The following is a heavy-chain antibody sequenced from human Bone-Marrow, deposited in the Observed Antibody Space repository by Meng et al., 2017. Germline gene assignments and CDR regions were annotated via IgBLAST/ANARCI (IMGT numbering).Heavy chain of an antibody. CDR2: IIPIFGTA. Sequence: SVKVSCKASGGTFSSYAISWVRQAPGQGLEWMGGIIPIFGTANYAQKFQGRVTITTDESTSTAYMKLSSLRSEDTAVYYCARGMILRAVAGIGLTPQSAYYFDYWGQGTLVTVSS. V-gene: IGHV1-69*05. J-gene: IGHJ4*02. CDR3: ARGMILRAVAGIGLTPQSAYYFDY. CDR1: GGTFSSYA. D-gene: IGHD6-19*01.